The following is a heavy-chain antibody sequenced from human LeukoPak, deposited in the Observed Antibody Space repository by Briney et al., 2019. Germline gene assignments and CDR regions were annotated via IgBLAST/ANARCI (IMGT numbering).Heavy chain of an antibody. V-gene: IGHV1-46*01. CDR2: INPSGGST. J-gene: IGHJ1*01. CDR1: GYTFTSYY. D-gene: IGHD6-13*01. CDR3: VSLSGPYGSSWFQH. Sequence: ASVKVSCKASGYTFTSYYMLWVRQAPGQGLECIGIINPSGGSTSYAQKFQGRVTMTRDTSTSTVYMELSSLRAEDTALYYCVSLSGPYGSSWFQHWGQGTLVTVSS.